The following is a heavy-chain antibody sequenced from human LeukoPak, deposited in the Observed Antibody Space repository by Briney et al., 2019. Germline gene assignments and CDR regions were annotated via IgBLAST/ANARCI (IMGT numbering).Heavy chain of an antibody. J-gene: IGHJ5*02. CDR3: ARSYRGAYSP. D-gene: IGHD1-26*01. CDR1: GGSISTTTNS. V-gene: IGHV4-39*01. CDR2: IYYGGSP. Sequence: SETLSLTCNVSGGSISTTTNSWGWAWIRQRPTKGLEWIGSIYYGGSPYYTSSLKSRVTISVDTSKNQFSLKLASLTAADTAVYYCARSYRGAYSPWGQGTLVTVSS.